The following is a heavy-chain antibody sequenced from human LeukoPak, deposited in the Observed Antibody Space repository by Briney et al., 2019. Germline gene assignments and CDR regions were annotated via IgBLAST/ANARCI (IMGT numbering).Heavy chain of an antibody. CDR2: IWYDGSNK. Sequence: GRSLRLSCAASGFTFSSYGIHWVRQAPGKGLEWVAVIWYDGSNKYYADSVKGRFTISGDNSKNTLYLQMNSLRAEDTAVYYCGRGYYGDYGYGMDVWGQGTTVTVSS. CDR3: GRGYYGDYGYGMDV. V-gene: IGHV3-33*01. CDR1: GFTFSSYG. J-gene: IGHJ6*02. D-gene: IGHD4-17*01.